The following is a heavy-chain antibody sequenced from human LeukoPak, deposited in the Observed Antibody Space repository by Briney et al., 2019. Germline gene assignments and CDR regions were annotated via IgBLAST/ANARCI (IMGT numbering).Heavy chain of an antibody. J-gene: IGHJ4*02. D-gene: IGHD6-19*01. CDR3: ARGDSSGWYPRDY. V-gene: IGHV3-74*01. Sequence: GGSLRLSCAASGFTFSSYCMHWVRQAPGKGLVWVSRINSDGSSTSYADSVKGRFTISRDNAKNTLYLQMNSLRAEDTAVYHCARGDSSGWYPRDYWGQGTLVTVSS. CDR2: INSDGSST. CDR1: GFTFSSYC.